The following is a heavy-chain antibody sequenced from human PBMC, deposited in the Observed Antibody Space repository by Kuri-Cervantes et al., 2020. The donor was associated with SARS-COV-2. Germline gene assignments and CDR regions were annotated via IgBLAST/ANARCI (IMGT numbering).Heavy chain of an antibody. CDR1: GGSFSGYY. Sequence: GSLRLSCAVYGGSFSGYYWSWIRQPPGKGLEWIGEINHSGSTNYNPSLKSRVTISVDTSKNQFSLKLSSVTAADTAVYYCARSDWSSGWARFFDCWGQGTLVTVSS. CDR2: INHSGST. V-gene: IGHV4-34*01. CDR3: ARSDWSSGWARFFDC. D-gene: IGHD6-19*01. J-gene: IGHJ4*02.